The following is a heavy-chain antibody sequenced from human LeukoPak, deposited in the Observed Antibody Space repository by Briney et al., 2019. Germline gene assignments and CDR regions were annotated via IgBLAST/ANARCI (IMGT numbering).Heavy chain of an antibody. CDR3: ARGDRGTGQHFDY. V-gene: IGHV3-53*01. Sequence: PGGSLRLSCAASGFAVSNNYMTWVHQAPGKGLEWVSIIFAGVGTYYADSVRGRFTISRDNSQNTLYLQMNSLEAEDAAVYYCARGDRGTGQHFDYWGQGTLVIVS. J-gene: IGHJ4*02. CDR2: IFAGVGT. CDR1: GFAVSNNY. D-gene: IGHD1-1*01.